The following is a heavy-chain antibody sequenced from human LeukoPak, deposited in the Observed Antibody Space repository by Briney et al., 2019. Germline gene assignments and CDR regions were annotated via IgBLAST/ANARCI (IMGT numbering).Heavy chain of an antibody. D-gene: IGHD1-26*01. V-gene: IGHV1-69*04. CDR2: IIPILGIA. CDR1: GGTFSSYA. CDR3: ARYRGSYTLFFDY. Sequence: GASVKVSCKASGGTFSSYAISWVRQAPGQGLEWMGRIIPILGIANYAQKFQGRVTITADKSTSTAYMELSSLRSEDTAVYYCARYRGSYTLFFDYWGQGTLVTVSS. J-gene: IGHJ4*02.